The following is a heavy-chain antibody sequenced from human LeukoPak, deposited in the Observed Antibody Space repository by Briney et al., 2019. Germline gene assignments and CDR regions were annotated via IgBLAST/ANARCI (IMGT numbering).Heavy chain of an antibody. CDR3: ARVGGTGVYNWFDP. CDR1: GYTFIAYY. D-gene: IGHD2-15*01. J-gene: IGHJ5*02. CDR2: INPNSGDT. V-gene: IGHV1-2*02. Sequence: ASVKVSCKAFGYTFIAYYMHWVRQAPGQGLEWMGWINPNSGDTDYAQKFQGRVTMTRDTSINTAYMELSSLRSDDTAVYYCARVGGTGVYNWFDPWGQGSQVTVSS.